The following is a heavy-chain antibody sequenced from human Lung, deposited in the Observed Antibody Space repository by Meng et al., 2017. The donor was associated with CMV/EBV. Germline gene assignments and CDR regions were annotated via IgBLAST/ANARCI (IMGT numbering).Heavy chain of an antibody. CDR3: ARSVGCSSTYCYTYTSSWYPDY. D-gene: IGHD6-13*01. J-gene: IGHJ4*02. CDR2: IYYSGGT. CDR1: GGSINSVGYY. Sequence: TLSLXCTVSGGSINSVGYYWTWIRQRPGKGLEWIGYIYYSGGTNYNPSLQSRVTISVDTSKNQFSLKLSSVTAADTAMYYCARSVGCSSTYCYTYTSSWYPDYWGQGXLVTVSS. V-gene: IGHV4-31*03.